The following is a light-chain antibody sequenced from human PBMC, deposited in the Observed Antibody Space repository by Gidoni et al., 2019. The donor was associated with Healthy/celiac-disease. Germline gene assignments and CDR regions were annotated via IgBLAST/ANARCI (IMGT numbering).Light chain of an antibody. V-gene: IGKV4-1*01. CDR2: WAA. CDR3: QQYYSTPWT. J-gene: IGKJ1*01. Sequence: DIVMTQSPDSLAVSLVERATINCKSSQSVLYSSNNKNYVAWYQQKPGQPPKLLIYWAATRESGVADRCSGSGSGTDSPLTISSLQAEEVAVYYCQQYYSTPWTFXQXTKVEIK. CDR1: QSVLYSSNNKNY.